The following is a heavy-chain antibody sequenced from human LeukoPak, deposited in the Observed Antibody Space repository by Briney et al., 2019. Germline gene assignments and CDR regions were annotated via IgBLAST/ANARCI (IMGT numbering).Heavy chain of an antibody. J-gene: IGHJ4*02. Sequence: PSETLSLTRTVSGGSVSSGSYYWSWIRQPPGKGLEWIGYIYYSGSTNYNPSLKSRVTISVDTSKNQFSLKLSSVTAADTAVYYCARGISSGWSRAVGYWGQGTLVTVSS. D-gene: IGHD6-19*01. V-gene: IGHV4-61*01. CDR1: GGSVSSGSYY. CDR3: ARGISSGWSRAVGY. CDR2: IYYSGST.